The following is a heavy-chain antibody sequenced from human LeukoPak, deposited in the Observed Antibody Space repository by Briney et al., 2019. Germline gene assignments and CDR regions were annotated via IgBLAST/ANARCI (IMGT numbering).Heavy chain of an antibody. V-gene: IGHV4-39*01. CDR1: GGSISSSSYY. CDR3: ARLRAPMDIVVVPTAIGSYYFDY. J-gene: IGHJ4*02. CDR2: IYYSGST. Sequence: SETLSLTCTVSGGSISSSSYYWGWIRQPPGEGLEWIGSIYYSGSTYYNPSLKSRVTISVDTSKNQFSLKLSSVTAADTAVYYCARLRAPMDIVVVPTAIGSYYFDYWGQGTLVTVSS. D-gene: IGHD2-2*03.